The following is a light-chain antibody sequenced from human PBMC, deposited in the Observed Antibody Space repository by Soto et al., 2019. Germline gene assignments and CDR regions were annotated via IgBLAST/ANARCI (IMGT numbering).Light chain of an antibody. CDR2: AAS. Sequence: IQMTQSPSSLSASVGDRVTITCRASQSISSYLNWYQQKPGKARKLLIYAASSLQSGVPSRFSGSGSGTDFTLTISSLQPEDCATYYCQQSYSTLWTFGQGTKVEIK. CDR1: QSISSY. CDR3: QQSYSTLWT. V-gene: IGKV1-39*01. J-gene: IGKJ1*01.